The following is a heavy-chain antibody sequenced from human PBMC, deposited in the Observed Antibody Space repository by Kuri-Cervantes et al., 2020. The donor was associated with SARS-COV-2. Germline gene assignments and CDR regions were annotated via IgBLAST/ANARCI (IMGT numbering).Heavy chain of an antibody. CDR2: IWYDGSNK. J-gene: IGHJ6*02. V-gene: IGHV3-33*01. Sequence: SLNISCAASGFTFRSYVLHWVRQAPGKGLEWVAVIWYDGSNKYYADSVKGRFTISRDNSKNTLYLQMNSLRAEDTAVYYCARCAFTDYSNYYYYYYYGMDVWGQGPTVTVSS. D-gene: IGHD4-11*01. CDR3: ARCAFTDYSNYYYYYYYGMDV. CDR1: GFTFRSYV.